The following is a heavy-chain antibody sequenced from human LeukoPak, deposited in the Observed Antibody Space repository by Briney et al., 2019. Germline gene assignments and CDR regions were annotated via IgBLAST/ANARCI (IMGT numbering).Heavy chain of an antibody. J-gene: IGHJ5*02. D-gene: IGHD5-12*01. V-gene: IGHV1-69*04. CDR1: GGTFSSYA. CDR2: IIPILGIA. Sequence: ASVKVSCKASGGTFSSYAISWVRQAPGQGLEWMGRIIPILGIANYAQKFQGRVTITADKSTSTAYMELSSLRAEDTAVYYCARAKVDIVATMAQRPYNWFDPWGQGTLVTVSS. CDR3: ARAKVDIVATMAQRPYNWFDP.